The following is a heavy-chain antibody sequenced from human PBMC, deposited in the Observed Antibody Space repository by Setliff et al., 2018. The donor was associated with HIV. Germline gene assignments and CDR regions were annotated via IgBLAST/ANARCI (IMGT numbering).Heavy chain of an antibody. CDR3: ARHYGPIGYFDY. Sequence: PSETLSLTCVVSGDSISRSRYYWGWIRQPPGKGLEWIGSFYYSGSTSYNPSLKSRVTISGDTSKNQVSLRLSSVTAADTAVYYCARHYGPIGYFDYWGQGALVTVSS. V-gene: IGHV4-39*01. CDR1: GDSISRSRYY. CDR2: FYYSGST. D-gene: IGHD4-17*01. J-gene: IGHJ4*02.